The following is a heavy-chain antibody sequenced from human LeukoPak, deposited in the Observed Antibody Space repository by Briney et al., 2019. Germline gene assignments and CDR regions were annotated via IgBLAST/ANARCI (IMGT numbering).Heavy chain of an antibody. Sequence: ASVKVSCKASGYTFTSYDINWVRQATGQGLEWMGWMYPNSGNTGYAQKFQGRVTMTRNTSISTAYMELSSLRSEDTAVYYCARGNSGYDLYYFDYWGQGTLVTVSS. J-gene: IGHJ4*02. D-gene: IGHD5-12*01. V-gene: IGHV1-8*01. CDR3: ARGNSGYDLYYFDY. CDR2: MYPNSGNT. CDR1: GYTFTSYD.